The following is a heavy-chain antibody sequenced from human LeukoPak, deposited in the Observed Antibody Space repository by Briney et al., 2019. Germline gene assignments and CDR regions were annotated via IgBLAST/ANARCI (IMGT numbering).Heavy chain of an antibody. D-gene: IGHD6-13*01. CDR1: GGSISSGDYY. Sequence: SETLSLTCTVSGGSISSGDYYWSWIRQPPWKGLEWIGYIYYSGSTYYNPSLKSRVTISVDTSKNQFSLRLSSVTAADTAVYYCARSLIAARPDYWGQGTLVTASS. CDR3: ARSLIAARPDY. J-gene: IGHJ4*02. V-gene: IGHV4-30-4*08. CDR2: IYYSGST.